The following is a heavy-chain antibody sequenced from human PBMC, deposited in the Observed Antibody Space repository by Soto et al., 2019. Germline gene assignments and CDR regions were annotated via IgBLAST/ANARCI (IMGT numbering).Heavy chain of an antibody. CDR3: ARASYSSSWSLYYYYYGMDV. CDR1: GGSISSYY. Sequence: PWETLSLTCTVSGGSISSYYWSWIRQPPGKGLEWIGYIYYSGSTNYNPSLKSRVTISVDTSKNQFSLKLSSVTAADTAVYYCARASYSSSWSLYYYYYGMDVWGQGTTVTVSS. J-gene: IGHJ6*02. D-gene: IGHD6-13*01. V-gene: IGHV4-59*01. CDR2: IYYSGST.